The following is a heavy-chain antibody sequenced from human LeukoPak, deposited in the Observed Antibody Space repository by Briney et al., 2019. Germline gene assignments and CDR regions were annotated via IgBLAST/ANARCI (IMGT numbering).Heavy chain of an antibody. Sequence: GGSLRLSCAASGFTFSSYAMHWVRQAPGKGLEWVAVISYDGSNKYYADSVKGRFTISRDNSKNTLYLQMNSLRAEDTAVYYCARANSGSYYNPFDYWGQGTLVTVSS. D-gene: IGHD1-26*01. CDR2: ISYDGSNK. CDR1: GFTFSSYA. J-gene: IGHJ4*02. V-gene: IGHV3-30*04. CDR3: ARANSGSYYNPFDY.